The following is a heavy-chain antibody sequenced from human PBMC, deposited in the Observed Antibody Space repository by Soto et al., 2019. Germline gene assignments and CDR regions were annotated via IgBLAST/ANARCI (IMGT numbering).Heavy chain of an antibody. V-gene: IGHV3-48*02. D-gene: IGHD3-3*01. Sequence: XESLRLSCAASGFTFSSYSMNWVRQAPGKGLEWVSYISSSSSTIYYADSVKGRFTISRDNAKNSLYLQMNSLRDEDTAVYYCARAYYDFWSGYYGAGFDYWGQGALVTVSS. CDR2: ISSSSSTI. CDR3: ARAYYDFWSGYYGAGFDY. CDR1: GFTFSSYS. J-gene: IGHJ4*02.